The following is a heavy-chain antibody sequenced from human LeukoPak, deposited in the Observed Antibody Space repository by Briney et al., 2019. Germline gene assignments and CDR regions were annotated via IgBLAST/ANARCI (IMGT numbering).Heavy chain of an antibody. J-gene: IGHJ4*02. Sequence: SETLSLTCTVSGGSISSYYWSWIRQPPGKGLEWIGYIYYSGSTNYNPSLKSRVTISVDTPKNQFSLKLSSVTAADMAVYYCARDGGSGWYGYWGQGTLVTVSS. D-gene: IGHD6-19*01. CDR2: IYYSGST. CDR1: GGSISSYY. CDR3: ARDGGSGWYGY. V-gene: IGHV4-59*01.